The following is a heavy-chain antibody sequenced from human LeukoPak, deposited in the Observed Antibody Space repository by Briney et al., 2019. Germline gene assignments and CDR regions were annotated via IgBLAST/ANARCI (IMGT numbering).Heavy chain of an antibody. CDR2: INHIGST. D-gene: IGHD3-3*02. J-gene: IGHJ3*02. CDR1: GGSITDYY. CDR3: ARGSNRLRIRSAFDI. V-gene: IGHV4-34*01. Sequence: PSETLSLTCALSGGSITDYYNWVRQPPGKGLEWLGEINHIGSTTYNPSLMSRVTISVDTSKNQFSLKLSSVTAADTAVYYCARGSNRLRIRSAFDIWGQGTMVTVSS.